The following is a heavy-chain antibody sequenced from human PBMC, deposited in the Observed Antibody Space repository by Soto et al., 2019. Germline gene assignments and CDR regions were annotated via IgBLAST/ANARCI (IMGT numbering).Heavy chain of an antibody. Sequence: RSLTCAVYGGSFSGYYWSWIRQPPGKGLEWIGEINHNGSTNYNPSLKSRVTISVDTSKNQFSLKLSFVTAADTAVYYCARGPTFYSGSGSYKSRYYYGMDVWGQGTTVTVSS. J-gene: IGHJ6*02. V-gene: IGHV4-34*01. CDR1: GGSFSGYY. CDR2: INHNGST. CDR3: ARGPTFYSGSGSYKSRYYYGMDV. D-gene: IGHD3-10*01.